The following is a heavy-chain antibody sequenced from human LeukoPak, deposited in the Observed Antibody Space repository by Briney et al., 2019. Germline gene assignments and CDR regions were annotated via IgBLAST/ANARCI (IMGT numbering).Heavy chain of an antibody. Sequence: ESLKISCKGSGYSFTSYWISWVRQMPGKGLEWMGRIDPSDSYTNYSPSFQGHVTISADKSITTAYLQWSSLKASDTAMYYCARHFSSYSSSSRLAYWGQGTLVTVSS. J-gene: IGHJ4*02. CDR2: IDPSDSYT. V-gene: IGHV5-10-1*01. D-gene: IGHD6-13*01. CDR1: GYSFTSYW. CDR3: ARHFSSYSSSSRLAY.